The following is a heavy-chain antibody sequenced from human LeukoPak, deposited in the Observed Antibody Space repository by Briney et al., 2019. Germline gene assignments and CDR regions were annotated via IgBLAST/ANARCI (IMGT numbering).Heavy chain of an antibody. Sequence: GASVKVSCKASGGTFSSYAISWVRQAPGQGLEWMGWINPNSGGTNYAQKFQGRVTMTRDTSISTAYMELSRLRSDDTAVYYCARASLYYDFWSGDYYMGVWGKGTTVTVSS. CDR2: INPNSGGT. J-gene: IGHJ6*03. CDR1: GGTFSSYA. V-gene: IGHV1-2*02. CDR3: ARASLYYDFWSGDYYMGV. D-gene: IGHD3-3*01.